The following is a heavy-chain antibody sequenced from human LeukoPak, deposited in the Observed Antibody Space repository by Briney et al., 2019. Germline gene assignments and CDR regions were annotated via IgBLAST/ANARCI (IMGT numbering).Heavy chain of an antibody. CDR3: ARSELEVVPAAIDYYVRDV. J-gene: IGHJ6*04. D-gene: IGHD2-2*01. Sequence: SETLSLTCTVSGGSISSYYWSWIRQPPGKGLEWIGYIYYSGSTNYNPSLKSRVTISVDTSKNQFSLKLSSVTAADTAVYYCARSELEVVPAAIDYYVRDVWGKGPTVTVSS. CDR1: GGSISSYY. V-gene: IGHV4-59*08. CDR2: IYYSGST.